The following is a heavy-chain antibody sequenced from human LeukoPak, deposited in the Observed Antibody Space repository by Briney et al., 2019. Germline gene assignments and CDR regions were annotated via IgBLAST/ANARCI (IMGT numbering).Heavy chain of an antibody. CDR3: ARGEWDYYGSGSRFDY. D-gene: IGHD3-10*01. V-gene: IGHV1-18*01. J-gene: IGHJ4*02. CDR2: ISAYNGNT. Sequence: ASVKVSCKASGYTFTSYGISWVQQAPGQGLEWMGWISAYNGNTNYAQKLQGRVTMTTDTSTSTAYMELRSLRSDDTAVYYCARGEWDYYGSGSRFDYWGQGTLVTVSS. CDR1: GYTFTSYG.